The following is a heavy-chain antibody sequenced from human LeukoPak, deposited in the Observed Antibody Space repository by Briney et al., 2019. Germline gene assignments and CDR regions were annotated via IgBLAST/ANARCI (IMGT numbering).Heavy chain of an antibody. V-gene: IGHV3-9*01. D-gene: IGHD3-22*01. CDR3: AKGAYYDGIDAFDI. Sequence: PGGSLRLSCAASGFAFDDYAMHWVRQAPGKGLEWVSGISWNSGSIAYADSVKGRFTISRDNAKNSLYLQMNSLRPEDTALYYCAKGAYYDGIDAFDIWGQGTMVTVSS. CDR1: GFAFDDYA. CDR2: ISWNSGSI. J-gene: IGHJ3*02.